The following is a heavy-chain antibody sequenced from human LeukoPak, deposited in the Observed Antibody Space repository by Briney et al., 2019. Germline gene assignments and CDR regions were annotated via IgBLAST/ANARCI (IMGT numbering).Heavy chain of an antibody. V-gene: IGHV4-4*07. CDR1: GGSISNYY. J-gene: IGHJ4*02. CDR2: IYTSGST. CDR3: ARDWSVEGYFDY. D-gene: IGHD6-19*01. Sequence: TSETLSLSCTVSGGSISNYYWSWIRQPPGKGLEWIGRIYTSGSTNYNPSLKSRVTMSVDTSKNQFSPKLSSVTAADTAVYYCARDWSVEGYFDYWGQGTLVTVSS.